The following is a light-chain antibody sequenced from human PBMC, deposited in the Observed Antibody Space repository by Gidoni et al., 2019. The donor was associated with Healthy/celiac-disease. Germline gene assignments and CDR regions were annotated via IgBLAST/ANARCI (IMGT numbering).Light chain of an antibody. V-gene: IGKV1-5*03. J-gene: IGKJ2*01. CDR1: QSISSW. CDR3: QQYNSYSGT. Sequence: DIQMNQSPSTLSASVGDRVTITCRASQSISSWLAWYQQKPGKAPKLLIYKASSLESGVPSRFSGSGSGTEFTLTISSLQPDDFATYYCQQYNSYSGTFGQGTKLE. CDR2: KAS.